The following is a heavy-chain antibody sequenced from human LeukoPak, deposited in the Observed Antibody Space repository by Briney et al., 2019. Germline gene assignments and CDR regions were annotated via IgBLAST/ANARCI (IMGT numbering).Heavy chain of an antibody. CDR2: ISSSSSYI. CDR3: ARVGSTYYDAFDI. Sequence: PGGSLRLSCAASGFTFSSYSMNWVRQAPGKGLEWVSSISSSSSYIYYADSVKGRFTISRDNAKNSLYLQMNSLRAEDTAVYYCARVGSTYYDAFDIWGQGTMVTVSS. J-gene: IGHJ3*02. D-gene: IGHD2-15*01. V-gene: IGHV3-21*01. CDR1: GFTFSSYS.